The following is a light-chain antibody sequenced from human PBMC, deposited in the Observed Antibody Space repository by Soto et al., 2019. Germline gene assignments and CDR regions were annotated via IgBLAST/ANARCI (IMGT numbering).Light chain of an antibody. CDR2: DVS. CDR1: SSDVGGYNY. J-gene: IGLJ1*01. CDR3: SSYTSSLYV. Sequence: QSVLTQPASVSGSPGQSITISCTGTSSDVGGYNYVSWYQQHPGKAPKIMIYDVSNRPSGVSNRFSGSKSGNTASLTISGLQAEDEADYYCSSYTSSLYVFGTGTKVTVL. V-gene: IGLV2-14*01.